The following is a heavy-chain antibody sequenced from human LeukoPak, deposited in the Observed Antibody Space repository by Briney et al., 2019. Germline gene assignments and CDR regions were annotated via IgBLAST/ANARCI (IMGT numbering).Heavy chain of an antibody. Sequence: PSETLSLTCAVYGGSFSGYYWSWIRQPPGKGLEWIGEINHSGSTNYNPSLKSRVTISVDTSKNQFSLKLSSVTAADTAGYYCARHRCSGGSCYPMNWFDPWGQGTLVTVSS. CDR3: ARHRCSGGSCYPMNWFDP. CDR1: GGSFSGYY. CDR2: INHSGST. D-gene: IGHD2-15*01. V-gene: IGHV4-34*01. J-gene: IGHJ5*02.